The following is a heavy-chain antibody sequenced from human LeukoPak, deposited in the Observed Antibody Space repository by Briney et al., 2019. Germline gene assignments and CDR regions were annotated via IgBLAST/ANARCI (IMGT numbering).Heavy chain of an antibody. CDR1: GFTFSSYA. J-gene: IGHJ4*02. V-gene: IGHV3-30*04. CDR2: ISYDGSNK. CDR3: ARARLLVLDY. Sequence: GGSLRLSCAASGFTFSSYAMHWVRQAPGKGLEWVAGISYDGSNKYYADSVKGRFTISRDNSKNTLYLQMNSLRAEDTAVYYCARARLLVLDYWGQGNLVTVSS. D-gene: IGHD3-10*01.